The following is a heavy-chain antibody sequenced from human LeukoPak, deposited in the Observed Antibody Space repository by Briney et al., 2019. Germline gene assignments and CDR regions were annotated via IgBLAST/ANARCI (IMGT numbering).Heavy chain of an antibody. CDR1: GGSFSGYY. J-gene: IGHJ6*03. CDR2: INHSGST. D-gene: IGHD6-13*01. CDR3: ARLLEQQLDAYYYYYMDV. Sequence: SETLSLTCAVYGGSFSGYYWSWIRQPPGKGLEWIGEINHSGSTNYNPSLKSRVTISVDTSKNQFSLKLSSVTAADTAVYYCARLLEQQLDAYYYYYMDVWGKGTTVTISS. V-gene: IGHV4-34*01.